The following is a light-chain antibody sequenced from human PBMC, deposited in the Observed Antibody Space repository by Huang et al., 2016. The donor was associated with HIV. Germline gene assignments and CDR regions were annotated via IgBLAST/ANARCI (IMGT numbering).Light chain of an antibody. CDR2: LSS. V-gene: IGKV2-28*01. J-gene: IGKJ5*01. CDR3: MQTLQTPRT. Sequence: EIVMTQSPLSLPVTPGEPASISCRSSQSLLHSNGYHYLDWYLQKPGQSPRRVIYLSSFRASGVPDRFSGSASVTDFTLKISRVEAEDVGVYYCMQTLQTPRTFGQGTRLEIK. CDR1: QSLLHSNGYHY.